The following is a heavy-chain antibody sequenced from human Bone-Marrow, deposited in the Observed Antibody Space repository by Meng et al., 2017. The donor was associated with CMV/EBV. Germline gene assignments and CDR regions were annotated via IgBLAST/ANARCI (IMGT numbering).Heavy chain of an antibody. Sequence: SVKVSCKASGGTFSSYAISWVRQAPGQGLEWMGGIIPIFGTANYAQKFQGRVTITTDESTSTAYMELSSLRAEDTAVYYCARDGVVVPAADVVWFDPWGQGTLVTVSS. D-gene: IGHD2-2*01. CDR3: ARDGVVVPAADVVWFDP. CDR1: GGTFSSYA. J-gene: IGHJ5*02. CDR2: IIPIFGTA. V-gene: IGHV1-69*05.